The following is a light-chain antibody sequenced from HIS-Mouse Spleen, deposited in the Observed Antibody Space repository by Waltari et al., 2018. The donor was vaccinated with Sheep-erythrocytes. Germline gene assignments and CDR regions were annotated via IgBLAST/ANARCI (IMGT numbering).Light chain of an antibody. CDR2: GKR. CDR3: QSYDSSLSGSV. J-gene: IGLJ2*01. V-gene: IGLV1-40*01. CDR1: SSNIGAGYD. Sequence: QSVLTQPPSVSGAPGQRVTISCTGSSSNIGAGYDVHWYQQLPGTAPKLLIHGKRNRPSGGPDRFSGSKSGTSASLAITGLQAEDEADYYCQSYDSSLSGSVFGGGTKLTVL.